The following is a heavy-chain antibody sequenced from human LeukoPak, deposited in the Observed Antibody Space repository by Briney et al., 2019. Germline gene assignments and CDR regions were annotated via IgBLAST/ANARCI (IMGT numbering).Heavy chain of an antibody. V-gene: IGHV1-46*01. CDR2: INPSGGST. CDR1: GYTFTSYY. Sequence: ASVKVSCKASGYTFTSYYMHWVRQAPGQGLEWMGIINPSGGSTTYAQKFQGRVTMTRDTSTSTAHMELRSLRSEDTAVYYCAREPSPMVRGYSPAYWGQGTLVTVSS. CDR3: AREPSPMVRGYSPAY. D-gene: IGHD3-10*01. J-gene: IGHJ4*02.